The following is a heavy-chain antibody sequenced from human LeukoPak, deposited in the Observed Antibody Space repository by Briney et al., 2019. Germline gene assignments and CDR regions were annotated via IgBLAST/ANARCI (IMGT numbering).Heavy chain of an antibody. Sequence: PGGSLRLSCAASGFTFSSYAMSWVRHAPGKGLEWILTISGGGGSTYYADSVKGRFTISRDNSKNTLYLQMNSLRAEDTAVYYCEKQPLVGATFTFDYWGQGTLVTVSS. CDR2: ISGGGGST. CDR1: GFTFSSYA. CDR3: EKQPLVGATFTFDY. J-gene: IGHJ4*02. D-gene: IGHD1-26*01. V-gene: IGHV3-23*01.